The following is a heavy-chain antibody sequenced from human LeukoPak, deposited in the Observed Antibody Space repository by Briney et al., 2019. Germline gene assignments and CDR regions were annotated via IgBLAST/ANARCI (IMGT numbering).Heavy chain of an antibody. Sequence: GASVKVSCKASGYTFTGYYMHWVRQAPGQGLEWMGWINPNSGGTNYAQKFQGRVTMTRDTSISTAYMELSRLRSDDTAVYYCARGDDYYDSSGYHLDYWGQGTLVTVSS. J-gene: IGHJ4*02. D-gene: IGHD3-22*01. CDR2: INPNSGGT. CDR1: GYTFTGYY. V-gene: IGHV1-2*02. CDR3: ARGDDYYDSSGYHLDY.